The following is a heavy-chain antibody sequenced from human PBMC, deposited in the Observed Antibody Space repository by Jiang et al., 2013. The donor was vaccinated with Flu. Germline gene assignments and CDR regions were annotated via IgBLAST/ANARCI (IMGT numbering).Heavy chain of an antibody. D-gene: IGHD5-12*01. J-gene: IGHJ4*02. Sequence: YPFTSYDINWVRQATGQGLEWMGWMNPNSGNTGYAQKFQGRVTMTRNTSISTAYMELSSLRSEDTAVYYCARVMDGGYGGDYWGQGTLVTVSS. CDR3: ARVMDGGYGGDY. CDR1: YPFTSYD. CDR2: MNPNSGNT. V-gene: IGHV1-8*01.